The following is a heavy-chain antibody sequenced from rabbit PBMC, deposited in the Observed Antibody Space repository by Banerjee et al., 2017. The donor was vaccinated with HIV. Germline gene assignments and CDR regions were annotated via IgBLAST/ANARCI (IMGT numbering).Heavy chain of an antibody. V-gene: IGHV1S45*01. J-gene: IGHJ4*01. CDR1: GFSFSSSYY. Sequence: QEHLEESGGDLVKPEGSLTLTCTASGFSFSSSYYMCWVRQAPGKGLEWIVCIYGGRSGSTYYASGAKGRFTISKASWTTVTLQMTSLTAADTASYFCARDLAGVIGWNFNLWGPGTLVTVS. CDR3: ARDLAGVIGWNFNL. D-gene: IGHD4-1*01. CDR2: IYGGRSGST.